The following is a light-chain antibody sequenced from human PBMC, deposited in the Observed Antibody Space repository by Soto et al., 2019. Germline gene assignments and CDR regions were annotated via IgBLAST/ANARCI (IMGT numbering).Light chain of an antibody. CDR2: EVT. CDR3: CLYIGATTYV. CDR1: RRDVGGYNY. V-gene: IGLV2-14*01. Sequence: QSALTQPASVSGSPGQSITISCTGTRRDVGGYNYVSWYQQYPGKSPKLLIYEVTHRPSGVSNRFSGSKSGNTASLTISGLQAEDEADYYCCLYIGATTYVFGTGTKVTV. J-gene: IGLJ1*01.